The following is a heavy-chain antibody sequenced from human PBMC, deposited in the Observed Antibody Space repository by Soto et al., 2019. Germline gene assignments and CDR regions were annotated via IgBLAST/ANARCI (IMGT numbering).Heavy chain of an antibody. Sequence: QMQLLESGPGLVKPSQTLSLSCIVSGASLSSGGYYWNWIRQHPGKGLEWIGYIYFDGMTYYNPSLESRVTMSIDVSKNQFSLHLSSVTAADTAVYYCARDRYGDYYAYWGQGILVTISS. CDR3: ARDRYGDYYAY. CDR2: IYFDGMT. V-gene: IGHV4-31*03. CDR1: GASLSSGGYY. J-gene: IGHJ4*02. D-gene: IGHD3-22*01.